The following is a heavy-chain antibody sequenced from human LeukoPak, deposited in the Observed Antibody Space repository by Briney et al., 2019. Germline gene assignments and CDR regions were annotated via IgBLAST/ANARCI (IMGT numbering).Heavy chain of an antibody. CDR3: ARDKSSGLYYFDY. D-gene: IGHD6-19*01. Sequence: SVKVSCKASGGTFSSYAINWVRQAPGQGLEWMGGIIPIFGTANYAQKFQGRVTITADESTSTAYMELSSLRSEDTAVYYYARDKSSGLYYFDYWGQGTLVTVSS. CDR2: IIPIFGTA. J-gene: IGHJ4*02. V-gene: IGHV1-69*13. CDR1: GGTFSSYA.